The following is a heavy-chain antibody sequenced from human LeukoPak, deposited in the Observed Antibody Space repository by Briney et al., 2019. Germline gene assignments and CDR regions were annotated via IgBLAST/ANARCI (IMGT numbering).Heavy chain of an antibody. Sequence: GESLKISCKGSEYNFTTYWIGWVRQMPGKGLEWIGIIHPGDSDTTYSPSFQGQVTMSADRSITTAYLQWGSLKASDTAMYYCARVLYSTSWRYYFDYWGQGTLVTVSS. CDR3: ARVLYSTSWRYYFDY. D-gene: IGHD6-13*01. V-gene: IGHV5-51*01. CDR1: EYNFTTYW. CDR2: IHPGDSDT. J-gene: IGHJ4*02.